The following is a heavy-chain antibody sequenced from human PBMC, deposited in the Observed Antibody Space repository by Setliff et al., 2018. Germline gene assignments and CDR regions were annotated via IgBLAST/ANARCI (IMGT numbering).Heavy chain of an antibody. J-gene: IGHJ4*02. D-gene: IGHD2-15*01. CDR2: ISPYSGKT. Sequence: GASVKVSCKASGGTFSSNGISWVRQAPGQGLEWVGWISPYSGKTDYAQKFQGRVIMTIDSATTTAYMELKTLRSDDTAVYYCARGRGPDIVVTIPGDYWGQGTQVTVSS. CDR1: GGTFSSNG. CDR3: ARGRGPDIVVTIPGDY. V-gene: IGHV1-18*01.